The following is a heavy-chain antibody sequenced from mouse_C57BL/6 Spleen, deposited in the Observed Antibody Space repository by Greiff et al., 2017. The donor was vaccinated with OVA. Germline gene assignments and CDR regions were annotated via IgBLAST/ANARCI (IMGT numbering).Heavy chain of an antibody. D-gene: IGHD2-12*01. Sequence: EVQVVESGGDLVKPGGSLKLSCAASGFTFSSYGMSWVRQTPDKRLEWVATISSGGSYTYYPDSVKGRITISRDNAKNTLYLQMSSLKSEDTAMYYCAGHGLAYYSGFDYWGQGTTLTVSS. J-gene: IGHJ2*01. V-gene: IGHV5-6*01. CDR1: GFTFSSYG. CDR3: AGHGLAYYSGFDY. CDR2: ISSGGSYT.